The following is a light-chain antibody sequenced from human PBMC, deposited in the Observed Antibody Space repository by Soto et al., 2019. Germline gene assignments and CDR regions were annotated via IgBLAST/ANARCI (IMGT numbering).Light chain of an antibody. CDR1: SSNIGAGYN. V-gene: IGLV1-40*01. CDR2: GNS. CDR3: QAYDSSLSGWV. J-gene: IGLJ3*02. Sequence: VLTQPPSVSGAPGQRVTISCTGSSSNIGAGYNVHWYQQLPGTAPKLLIYGNSNRPSGVPDRFSGSKSGTSASLAITGIQAEDEADYYCQAYDSSLSGWVFGGGTKLTVL.